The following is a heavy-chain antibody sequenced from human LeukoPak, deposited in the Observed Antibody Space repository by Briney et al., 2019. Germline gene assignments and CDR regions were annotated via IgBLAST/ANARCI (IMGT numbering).Heavy chain of an antibody. Sequence: SETLSLTCAVYGGSFSGYYWSWIRQPPGKGLEWIGEINHSGSTNYNSSLKSRVTISVDTSKNQFSLKLSSVTAADTAVYYCASRDYYDSCGYYGDYWGQGTLVTVSS. D-gene: IGHD3-22*01. J-gene: IGHJ4*02. CDR3: ASRDYYDSCGYYGDY. CDR1: GGSFSGYY. CDR2: INHSGST. V-gene: IGHV4-34*01.